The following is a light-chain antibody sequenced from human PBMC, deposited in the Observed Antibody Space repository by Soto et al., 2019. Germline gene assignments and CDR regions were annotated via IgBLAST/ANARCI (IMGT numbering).Light chain of an antibody. CDR1: QSVSSNY. Sequence: EIVLTQSPGTLSLSPGERATVSCRASQSVSSNYLAWYQQKPGQAPRLLIYGASSRATGIPDRFSGSGSGTDFTLTISRLEPEDFAVYYCQQYNNWPRTFGQGTRVDI. J-gene: IGKJ1*01. CDR2: GAS. V-gene: IGKV3-20*01. CDR3: QQYNNWPRT.